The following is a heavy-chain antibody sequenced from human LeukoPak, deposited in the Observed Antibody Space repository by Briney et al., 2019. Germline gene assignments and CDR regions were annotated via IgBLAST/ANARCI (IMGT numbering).Heavy chain of an antibody. CDR2: INPNSGGT. J-gene: IGHJ5*02. CDR3: AGGIKLWDWFDP. V-gene: IGHV1-2*02. D-gene: IGHD5-18*01. CDR1: GYTFSDYS. Sequence: ASVKVSCKASGYTFSDYSMHWVRQAPGQGLEWMGWINPNSGGTNYAQKFQGRVTMTIDTSISTTYMELSRLRSDDTAVYYCAGGIKLWDWFDPWGQGTLVTVSS.